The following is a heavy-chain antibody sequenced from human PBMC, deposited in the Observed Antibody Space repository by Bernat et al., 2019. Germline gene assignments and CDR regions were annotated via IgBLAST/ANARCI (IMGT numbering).Heavy chain of an antibody. CDR2: IYYSGST. D-gene: IGHD3-10*01. Sequence: QVQLQQWGAGLLKPSETLSLTCTVSGGSISSSSYYWGWIHQPPGKGLEWIGSIYYSGSTYYNPSLKSRVTISVDTSKNQFSLKLSSVTAADTAVYYCAVGEEGPLDYWGQGTLVTVSS. CDR1: GGSISSSSYY. CDR3: AVGEEGPLDY. J-gene: IGHJ4*02. V-gene: IGHV4-39*01.